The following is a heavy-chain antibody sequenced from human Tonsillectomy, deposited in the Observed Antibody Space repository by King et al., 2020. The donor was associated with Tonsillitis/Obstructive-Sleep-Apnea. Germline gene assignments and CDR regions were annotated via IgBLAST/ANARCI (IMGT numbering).Heavy chain of an antibody. CDR1: GFTVSSNY. CDR3: ATIISYDYIWGSYPVSFDY. V-gene: IGHV3-53*01. Sequence: VQLVESGGGLILPGGSLRLSCAASGFTVSSNYMSWVRQAPGKGLEWVSVIYSDGSAYYADSVKGRFTISRDNSKDTLYLQMNSLRAEDTAVYYCATIISYDYIWGSYPVSFDYWGQGTLVTVSS. J-gene: IGHJ4*02. D-gene: IGHD3-16*02. CDR2: IYSDGSA.